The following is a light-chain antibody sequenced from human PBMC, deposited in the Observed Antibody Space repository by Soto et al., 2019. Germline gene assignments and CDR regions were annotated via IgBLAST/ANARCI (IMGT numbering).Light chain of an antibody. J-gene: IGKJ1*01. Sequence: EIVMTQSPAHLSVSPGERVTLSCKASKSVSSNLAWSQHKPGQAPRLLIYGASTRAAGIPARFSGSGSGPEFTLTISSLQSEDVAVYCCKQYNKVRWTFGQGTKADIK. CDR1: KSVSSN. CDR3: KQYNKVRWT. V-gene: IGKV3-15*01. CDR2: GAS.